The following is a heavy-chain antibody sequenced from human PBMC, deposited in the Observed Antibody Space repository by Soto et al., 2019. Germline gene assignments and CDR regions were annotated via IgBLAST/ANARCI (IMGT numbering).Heavy chain of an antibody. D-gene: IGHD6-13*01. CDR3: ARLFSSSWYYFDY. V-gene: IGHV4-61*08. CDR1: GGSISSGGYS. J-gene: IGHJ4*02. CDR2: IYYSGST. Sequence: PSETLSLTCAVSGGSISSGGYSWSWMRQPPGKGLEWIGYIYYSGSTNYNPSLKSRVTISVDTSKNQFSLKLSSVTAADTAVYYCARLFSSSWYYFDYWGQGTLVTVSS.